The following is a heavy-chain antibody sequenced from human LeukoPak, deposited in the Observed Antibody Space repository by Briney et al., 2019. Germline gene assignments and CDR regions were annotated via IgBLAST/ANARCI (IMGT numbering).Heavy chain of an antibody. CDR2: IDYSGST. CDR3: ARGLSSTRRESDY. D-gene: IGHD2-2*01. Sequence: GSLRLSCAASGFTFSTFWMSWVRQAPGKGLEWIGYIDYSGSTSYNPSLKSRVTISIDTSKNQFSLRLSSVAAADTAVYFCARGLSSTRRESDYWGQGTLVTVSS. J-gene: IGHJ4*02. V-gene: IGHV4-59*01. CDR1: GFTFSTFW.